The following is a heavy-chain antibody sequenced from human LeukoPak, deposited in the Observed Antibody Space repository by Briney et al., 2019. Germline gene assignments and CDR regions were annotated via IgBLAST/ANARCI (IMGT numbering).Heavy chain of an antibody. CDR2: INHSGST. V-gene: IGHV4-34*01. CDR3: ARNRVAAAMRD. D-gene: IGHD6-13*01. Sequence: SETLSLTCTISGGSISDYYWSWIRQPPGKGLEWIGEINHSGSTNYNPSLKSRVTISVDTSKNQFSLKLSSVTAADTAVYYCARNRVAAAMRDWGQGTLVTVSS. CDR1: GGSISDYY. J-gene: IGHJ4*02.